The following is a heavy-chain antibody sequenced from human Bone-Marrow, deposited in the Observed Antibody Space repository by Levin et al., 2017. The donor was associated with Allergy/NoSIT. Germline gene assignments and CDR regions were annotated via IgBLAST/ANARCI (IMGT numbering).Heavy chain of an antibody. V-gene: IGHV4-39*01. Sequence: SETLSLTCTVSGGSISSSSYYWGWIRQPPGKGLEWIGSIYYSGSTYYNPSLKSRVTISVDTSKNQFSLKLSSVTAADTAVYYCARRRWIQLRPAHWYFDLWGRGTLVTVSS. D-gene: IGHD5-18*01. CDR2: IYYSGST. CDR3: ARRRWIQLRPAHWYFDL. J-gene: IGHJ2*01. CDR1: GGSISSSSYY.